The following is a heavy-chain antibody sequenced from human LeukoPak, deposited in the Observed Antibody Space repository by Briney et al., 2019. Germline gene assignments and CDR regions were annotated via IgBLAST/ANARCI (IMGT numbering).Heavy chain of an antibody. CDR1: GFTFSSYS. Sequence: HPGGSLRLSCVASGFTFSSYSMHWVRQAPGKGLEWVAVISYDGSDKYYADTVKGRFTISRDNSKNTLFLQMNSLSDDDTAVYLCARITSFYYFDYWGQGTLVTVSS. CDR2: ISYDGSDK. J-gene: IGHJ4*02. D-gene: IGHD1-20*01. V-gene: IGHV3-30*03. CDR3: ARITSFYYFDY.